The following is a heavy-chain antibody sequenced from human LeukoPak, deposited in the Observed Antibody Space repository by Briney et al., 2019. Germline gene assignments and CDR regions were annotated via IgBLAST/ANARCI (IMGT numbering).Heavy chain of an antibody. CDR1: GYTFTNYD. CDR3: ARDSGWIDY. D-gene: IGHD6-19*01. CDR2: MNPDSGNR. V-gene: IGHV1-8*03. Sequence: GASVKVSCKASGYTFTNYDINWVRQATGQGLEWLGWMNPDSGNRGYAPRFQGRVTLTRDTSISTAYMELSSLRSEDTAVYYCARDSGWIDYWGQGTLVTVSS. J-gene: IGHJ4*02.